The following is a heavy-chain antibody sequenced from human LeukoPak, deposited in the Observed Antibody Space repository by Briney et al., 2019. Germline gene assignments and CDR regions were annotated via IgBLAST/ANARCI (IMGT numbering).Heavy chain of an antibody. CDR3: ARGSGIAAARGWFDP. V-gene: IGHV4-30-4*01. CDR1: GGSISSGDYY. D-gene: IGHD6-13*01. CDR2: IYYSGST. J-gene: IGHJ5*02. Sequence: SETLSLTCSVSGGSISSGDYYWTWIRQPPGKGLEWIGYIYYSGSTYYNPSLKSRVTISVDKSKNQFSLKLSSVTAADTAVYYCARGSGIAAARGWFDPWGQGTLVTVSS.